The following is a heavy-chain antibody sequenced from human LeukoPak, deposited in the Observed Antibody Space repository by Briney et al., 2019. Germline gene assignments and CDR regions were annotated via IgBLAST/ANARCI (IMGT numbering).Heavy chain of an antibody. CDR3: ARLLLNRYVWGSYRHDAFDI. J-gene: IGHJ3*02. Sequence: GESLKISCKGSGYSFTSYWIGWVRQMPGKGLEWMGIIYPGDSDTRCSPSFQGQFTISADKSISTAYLQWSSLKASDTAMYYCARLLLNRYVWGSYRHDAFDIWGQGTMVTVSS. V-gene: IGHV5-51*01. CDR1: GYSFTSYW. D-gene: IGHD3-16*02. CDR2: IYPGDSDT.